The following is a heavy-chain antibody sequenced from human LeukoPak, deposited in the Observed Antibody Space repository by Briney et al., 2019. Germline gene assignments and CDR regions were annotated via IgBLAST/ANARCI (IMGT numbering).Heavy chain of an antibody. J-gene: IGHJ4*02. Sequence: PGGSLRLSCTASGVTFDDYAMNWVRQAPGKGLEWVSGINWNGGNTAYADSVKGRFTISRDNAKNSLYLQMNSLRAEDTALYYCARAFFPTVGAYDYWGQGTLVTVSS. D-gene: IGHD1-26*01. CDR3: ARAFFPTVGAYDY. CDR2: INWNGGNT. V-gene: IGHV3-20*04. CDR1: GVTFDDYA.